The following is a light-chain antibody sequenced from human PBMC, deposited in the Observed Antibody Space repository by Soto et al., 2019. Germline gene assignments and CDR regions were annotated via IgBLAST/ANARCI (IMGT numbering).Light chain of an antibody. Sequence: DIQMTQSPSTLSGSVGDRVTITCRASQTISSWLAWYQQKPGKAPKLLIYDASNLESGVPSRFSGSGSGTEFTLTISNLQPDDFATYYCQQYENYWTFGQGTKVE. CDR3: QQYENYWT. J-gene: IGKJ1*01. CDR1: QTISSW. CDR2: DAS. V-gene: IGKV1-5*01.